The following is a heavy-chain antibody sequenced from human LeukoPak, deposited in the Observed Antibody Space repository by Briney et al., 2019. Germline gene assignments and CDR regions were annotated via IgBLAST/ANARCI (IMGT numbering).Heavy chain of an antibody. Sequence: ASAKVSCKASGGTFSSYAISWVRQAPGQGLEWMGGIIPIFGTANYAQKFQGRVTITADESTSTAYMELSSLRSEDTAVYYCARSLEDYYYYGMDVWGQGTTVTVSS. CDR2: IIPIFGTA. CDR1: GGTFSSYA. CDR3: ARSLEDYYYYGMDV. V-gene: IGHV1-69*13. J-gene: IGHJ6*02.